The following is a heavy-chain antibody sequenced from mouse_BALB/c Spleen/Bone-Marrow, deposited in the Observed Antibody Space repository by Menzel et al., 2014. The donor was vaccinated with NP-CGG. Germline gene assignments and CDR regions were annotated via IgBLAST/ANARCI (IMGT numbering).Heavy chain of an antibody. Sequence: EVKLMESGGGLVQPGGSRKLSCAASGFTFSSFGMHWVRQAPEKGLEWVAYISSGSSTIYYADTVMGRFTISRDNPKNTLFLQTTSLRSEDTAMYYCARSGSSSGYFDYWGQGTTLTVSS. V-gene: IGHV5-17*02. CDR1: GFTFSSFG. D-gene: IGHD1-1*01. CDR3: ARSGSSSGYFDY. CDR2: ISSGSSTI. J-gene: IGHJ2*01.